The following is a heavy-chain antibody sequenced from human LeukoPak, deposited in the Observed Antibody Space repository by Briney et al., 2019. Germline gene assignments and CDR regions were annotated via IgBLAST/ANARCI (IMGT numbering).Heavy chain of an antibody. Sequence: SGGSLRLSCAASGFTFSNAWMSWVRQAPGKGLEWVGRIKSKTDGGTTDYAAPVKGRFTISRDDSKNTLYLQMNSLKTEDTAVYYCTTRAEYYDSSVYSVFDYWGQGTLVTVSS. CDR3: TTRAEYYDSSVYSVFDY. CDR1: GFTFSNAW. J-gene: IGHJ4*02. D-gene: IGHD3-22*01. V-gene: IGHV3-15*01. CDR2: IKSKTDGGTT.